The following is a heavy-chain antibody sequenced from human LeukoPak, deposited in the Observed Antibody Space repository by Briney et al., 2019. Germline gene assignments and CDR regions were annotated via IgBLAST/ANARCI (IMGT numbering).Heavy chain of an antibody. CDR1: GYTFSSYS. CDR2: ISSSSSYI. CDR3: ARAGDCTNGICYTADFDY. D-gene: IGHD2-8*01. J-gene: IGHJ4*02. V-gene: IGHV3-21*04. Sequence: GGSLRLSCAASGYTFSSYSRNWVRQAPGKGLEWVSSISSSSSYIYYADSVKGRFTISRDNSKNTLYLQMNSLRAEDTAVYYCARAGDCTNGICYTADFDYWGQGTLVTVSS.